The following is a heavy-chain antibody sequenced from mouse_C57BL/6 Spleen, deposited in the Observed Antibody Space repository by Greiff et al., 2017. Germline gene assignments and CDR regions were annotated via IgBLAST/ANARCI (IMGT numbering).Heavy chain of an antibody. Sequence: VQLQQSGPELVKPGASVKISCKASGYTFTDYYMNWVKQSHGKSLEWIGDINPNNGGTSYNQKFKGKATLTVDKSSSTAYMELRSLTSEDSAVYYCARAEGYSDYWGQGTTLTVSS. V-gene: IGHV1-26*01. CDR2: INPNNGGT. J-gene: IGHJ2*01. CDR1: GYTFTDYY. D-gene: IGHD2-2*01. CDR3: ARAEGYSDY.